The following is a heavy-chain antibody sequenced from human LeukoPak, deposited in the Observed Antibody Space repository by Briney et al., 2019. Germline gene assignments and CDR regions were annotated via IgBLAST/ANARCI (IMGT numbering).Heavy chain of an antibody. CDR3: ARLTMIRGVIDY. D-gene: IGHD3-10*01. V-gene: IGHV5-51*01. J-gene: IGHJ4*02. Sequence: GESLKISCKGSGYSFTNYWIAWVRQMPGEGLVWMGIIYPGDSDTRYSPSFQGQVTISADRSISTAYLQWSSLKASDIAMYFCARLTMIRGVIDYWGQGTLVTVSS. CDR2: IYPGDSDT. CDR1: GYSFTNYW.